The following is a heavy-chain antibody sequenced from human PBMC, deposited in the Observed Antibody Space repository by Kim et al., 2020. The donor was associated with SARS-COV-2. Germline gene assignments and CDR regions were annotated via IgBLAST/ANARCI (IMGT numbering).Heavy chain of an antibody. J-gene: IGHJ4*02. Sequence: GGSLRLSCAASGFTFSSYGMHWVRQAPGKGLEWVAVISYDGSNKYYADSVKGRFTISRDNSKNTLYLQMNSLRAEDTAVYYCAREPDSGYDLWTVFDYWGQGTLVTVSS. D-gene: IGHD5-12*01. V-gene: IGHV3-33*05. CDR3: AREPDSGYDLWTVFDY. CDR2: ISYDGSNK. CDR1: GFTFSSYG.